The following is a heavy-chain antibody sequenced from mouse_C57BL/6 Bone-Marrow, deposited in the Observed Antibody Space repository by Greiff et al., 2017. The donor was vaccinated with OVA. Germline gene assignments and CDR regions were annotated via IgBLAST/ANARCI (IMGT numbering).Heavy chain of an antibody. CDR1: GYSFTGYF. J-gene: IGHJ1*03. Sequence: VQLKQSGPELVKPGDSVKISCKASGYSFTGYFMNWVMQSHGKSLEWIGRINPYNGDTFYNQKFKGKATLTVDKSSSTAHMELRSLTSEDSAVYYCARFDYYGSSQYFDVWGTGTTVTVSS. D-gene: IGHD1-1*01. V-gene: IGHV1-20*01. CDR2: INPYNGDT. CDR3: ARFDYYGSSQYFDV.